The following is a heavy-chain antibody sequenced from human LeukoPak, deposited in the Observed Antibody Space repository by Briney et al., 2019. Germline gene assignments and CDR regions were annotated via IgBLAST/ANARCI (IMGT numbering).Heavy chain of an antibody. CDR2: INHSGST. Sequence: SETLSLTCAVYGGSFSGYYWSWIRQPPGKGLEWIGEINHSGSTNYNPSLKSRVTISVDTSKNQFSLKLSSATAADTAVYYCARRTHSIVVVPAARSGCFDPWGQGTLVTVSS. V-gene: IGHV4-34*01. D-gene: IGHD2-2*01. CDR1: GGSFSGYY. J-gene: IGHJ5*02. CDR3: ARRTHSIVVVPAARSGCFDP.